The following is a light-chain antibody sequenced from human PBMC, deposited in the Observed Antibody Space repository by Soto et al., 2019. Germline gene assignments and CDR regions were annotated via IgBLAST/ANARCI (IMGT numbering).Light chain of an antibody. CDR3: SSYTGITSYVV. J-gene: IGLJ2*01. CDR1: SSDVGGYNY. Sequence: QSALTQPASVSASPGQSITISCTGSSSDVGGYNYVSWYQQHPGKAPKLMVYEVINRPSGVSNRFSGSKSGNTASLTISGRQPEDEADYYCSSYTGITSYVVFGGGTKLTVL. V-gene: IGLV2-14*01. CDR2: EVI.